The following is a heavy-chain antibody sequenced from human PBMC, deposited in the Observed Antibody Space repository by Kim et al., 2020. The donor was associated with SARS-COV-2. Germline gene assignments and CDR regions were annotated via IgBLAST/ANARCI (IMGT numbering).Heavy chain of an antibody. V-gene: IGHV4-34*01. CDR3: ARGVIVAAGTPGGWFDP. Sequence: LKSRVTISVDTSKNQFSLKLSSVTAADTAVYYCARGVIVAAGTPGGWFDPWGQGTLVTVSS. J-gene: IGHJ5*02. D-gene: IGHD2-15*01.